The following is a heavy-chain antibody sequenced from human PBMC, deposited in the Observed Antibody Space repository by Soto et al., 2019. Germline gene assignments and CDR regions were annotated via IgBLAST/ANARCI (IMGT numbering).Heavy chain of an antibody. CDR3: AKSRDSNYDYYYYYGMDV. CDR1: GFTFSSYG. J-gene: IGHJ6*02. D-gene: IGHD4-4*01. V-gene: IGHV3-30*18. Sequence: GGSQRRSCAASGFTFSSYGMHWVRQAPGKGLEWVAVISYDGSNKYYADSVKGRFTISRDNSKNTLYLQMNSLRAEDTAVYYCAKSRDSNYDYYYYYGMDVWGQGTTVTVSS. CDR2: ISYDGSNK.